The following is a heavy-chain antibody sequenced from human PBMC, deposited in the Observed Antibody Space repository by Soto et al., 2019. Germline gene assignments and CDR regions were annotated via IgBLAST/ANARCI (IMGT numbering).Heavy chain of an antibody. CDR2: IFSNDEK. J-gene: IGHJ5*02. D-gene: IGHD6-13*01. CDR1: GFSLSNAGLG. V-gene: IGHV2-26*01. Sequence: QVTVKESGPVLVKPTETLTLTCTVSGFSLSNAGLGVRWIRQPPRKVLEWLAHIFSNDEKSYSTSLKSRLTISKDTSKSQVVRTIPNMDPVDTATYYCQSTYSSSWYWFDHWGQGTLVTVSS. CDR3: QSTYSSSWYWFDH.